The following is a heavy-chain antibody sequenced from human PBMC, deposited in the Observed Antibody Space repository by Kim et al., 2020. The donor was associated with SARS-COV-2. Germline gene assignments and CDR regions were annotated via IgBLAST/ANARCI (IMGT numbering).Heavy chain of an antibody. Sequence: GGSLRLSCAASGFTFGSYSMYWIRQAPGKGLEWVSSITSSSSSIYYADSIEGRFTISRDNAENSLFLQMNSLRDEDTAVYFCARGVDTAMVSGGYNWFDPWGQGTLVTVSS. J-gene: IGHJ5*02. D-gene: IGHD5-18*01. CDR1: GFTFGSYS. CDR3: ARGVDTAMVSGGYNWFDP. CDR2: ITSSSSSI. V-gene: IGHV3-21*01.